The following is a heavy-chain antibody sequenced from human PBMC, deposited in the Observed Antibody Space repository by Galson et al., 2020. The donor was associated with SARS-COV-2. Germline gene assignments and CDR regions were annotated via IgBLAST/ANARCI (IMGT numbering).Heavy chain of an antibody. V-gene: IGHV3-23*01. CDR1: GFTFSSYA. Sequence: GGSLRLSCAASGFTFSSYAMSWVRQAPGKGLEWVAAISGGGVRSFYTDSVKGRFTISRDNSKNTLSLQMDSLGAEDTAVYYCAASITGYPYNFEFWGQGTLVTVSS. CDR3: AASITGYPYNFEF. J-gene: IGHJ4*02. D-gene: IGHD3-16*01. CDR2: ISGGGVRS.